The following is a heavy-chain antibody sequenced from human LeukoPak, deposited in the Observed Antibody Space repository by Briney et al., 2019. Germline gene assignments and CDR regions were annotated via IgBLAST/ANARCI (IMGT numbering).Heavy chain of an antibody. CDR2: ISADGGSA. V-gene: IGHV3-43*02. Sequence: GGSLRLSCVASGLNFGESAMHWVRQAPGKGLEWVSLISADGGSAFSADSVKGRFSISRDNSKNFLYLQMDSLRSEDTAMYYCAKESGKFDYWGQGTLVVVSS. J-gene: IGHJ4*02. CDR3: AKESGKFDY. CDR1: GLNFGESA.